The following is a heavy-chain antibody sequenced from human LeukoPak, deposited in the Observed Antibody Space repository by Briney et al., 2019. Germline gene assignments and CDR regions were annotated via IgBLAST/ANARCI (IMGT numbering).Heavy chain of an antibody. V-gene: IGHV3-23*01. D-gene: IGHD3-22*01. J-gene: IGHJ3*01. CDR1: GFTFSDYA. Sequence: GGSLRLSCAASGFTFSDYAMSWVRQAPGKGLEWVSTISDNGGGTYYADSVKGRFTISRDNSKNTLYLQMSSLRAEDTATFYCAKYYYDSSGRGNDAFDVWGQGTLVTVSS. CDR3: AKYYYDSSGRGNDAFDV. CDR2: ISDNGGGT.